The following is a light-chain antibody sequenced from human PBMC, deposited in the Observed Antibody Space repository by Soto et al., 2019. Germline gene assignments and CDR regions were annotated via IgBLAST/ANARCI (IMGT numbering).Light chain of an antibody. Sequence: IVVTQSPGTLSLSPGERATLSCRASQSISSGYLAWYQQKPGQAPRLLMYGASYRATDFPDGFSGSGSGTDFTLTISRLEPEDFAVYYCHCQEYDDSPVYTFGQGTKVDIK. CDR2: GAS. J-gene: IGKJ2*01. CDR3: HCQEYDDSPVYT. V-gene: IGKV3-20*01. CDR1: QSISSGY.